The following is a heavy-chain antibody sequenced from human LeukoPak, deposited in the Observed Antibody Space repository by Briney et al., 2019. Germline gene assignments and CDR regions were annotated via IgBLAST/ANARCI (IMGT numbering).Heavy chain of an antibody. CDR1: GYTFTSYG. CDR3: AGGNPFLH. Sequence: ASVTVSCKSSGYTFTSYGFSWLRQPPAQGLDWMGCISVYNGNKNNAHKLQGRLIMTPDKSSRTAYMELRSLRSDDAAVYYCAGGNPFLHWGQGTLVTVSS. J-gene: IGHJ4*02. CDR2: ISVYNGNK. V-gene: IGHV1-18*01. D-gene: IGHD3-16*01.